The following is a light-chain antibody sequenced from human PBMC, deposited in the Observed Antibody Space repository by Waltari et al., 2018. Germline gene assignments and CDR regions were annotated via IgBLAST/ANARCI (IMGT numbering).Light chain of an antibody. CDR2: RND. Sequence: QSVLTQPPSASGAPGQRVTISCSGGNPNIGSNYLFWYQQLPGTAPKLLIYRNDQRPSGVPDRFSGSKSGTSASLAITGLRSEDEAEYYCAAWDDSLNSRVFGGGTKLTVL. CDR1: NPNIGSNY. CDR3: AAWDDSLNSRV. J-gene: IGLJ3*02. V-gene: IGLV1-47*01.